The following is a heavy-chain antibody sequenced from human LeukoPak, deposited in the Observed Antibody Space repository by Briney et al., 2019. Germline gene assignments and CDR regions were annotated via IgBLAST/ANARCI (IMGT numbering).Heavy chain of an antibody. CDR3: ARWRGAQSEFGY. D-gene: IGHD3-16*01. J-gene: IGHJ4*02. CDR1: GFTFSNYW. CDR2: IDQDGSEK. Sequence: PGGSLRLSCAASGFTFSNYWMAWVRQAPGKGLEWVANIDQDGSEKESVDSVKGRFTISRDNAKNSLYLQMSNLRAEDTAVYYCARWRGAQSEFGYWGQGTLVTVSS. V-gene: IGHV3-7*01.